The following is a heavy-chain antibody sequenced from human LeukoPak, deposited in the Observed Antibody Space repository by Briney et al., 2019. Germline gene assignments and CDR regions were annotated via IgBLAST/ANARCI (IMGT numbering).Heavy chain of an antibody. D-gene: IGHD6-19*01. J-gene: IGHJ4*02. V-gene: IGHV4-30-2*01. CDR2: IYHSGST. CDR3: ARGSVAGTPWRY. CDR1: GGSISSGGYS. Sequence: PSETLSLTCAVSGGSISSGGYSWSWIRQPPGKGLEWIGYIYHSGSTYYNPSLKSRVSISVDRSKNQFSLKLSSVTAADTAVYYCARGSVAGTPWRYWGQGTLVTVSS.